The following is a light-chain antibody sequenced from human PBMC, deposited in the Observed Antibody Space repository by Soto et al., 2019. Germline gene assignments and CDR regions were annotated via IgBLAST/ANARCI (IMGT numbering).Light chain of an antibody. Sequence: EIVMTQSPGTLSLSPGARATLSCRASQSVSSSSLAWYQQKRGQAPRLLIHDASSRATGIPDRFSGSGSGTDFTLTISRLEPEDFAVYYCQQYGGSPRTFGQGTKVDIK. V-gene: IGKV3-20*01. J-gene: IGKJ1*01. CDR3: QQYGGSPRT. CDR2: DAS. CDR1: QSVSSSS.